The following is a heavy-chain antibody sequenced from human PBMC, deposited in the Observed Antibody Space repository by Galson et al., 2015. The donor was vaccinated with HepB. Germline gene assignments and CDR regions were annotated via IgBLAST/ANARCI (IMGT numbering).Heavy chain of an antibody. CDR1: GASISGSGYY. Sequence: TLSLTCTVSGASISGSGYYWTWIRQHPGKGLESIGYIYDSGTTYYNPSLKSPLTISVDTSKDQFSLRLTSGTAADTAVYYCARLETPYYYIDVWGKGTTVTVSS. J-gene: IGHJ6*03. CDR2: IYDSGTT. CDR3: ARLETPYYYIDV. V-gene: IGHV4-31*01. D-gene: IGHD4-23*01.